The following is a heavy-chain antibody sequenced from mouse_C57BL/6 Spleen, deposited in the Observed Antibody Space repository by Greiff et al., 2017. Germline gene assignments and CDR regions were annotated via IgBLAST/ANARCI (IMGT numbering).Heavy chain of an antibody. CDR2: IYPGSGST. CDR1: GYTFTSYW. V-gene: IGHV1-55*01. J-gene: IGHJ3*01. D-gene: IGHD1-1*01. Sequence: QVHVKQPGAELVKPGASVKMSCKASGYTFTSYWITWVKQRPGQGLEWIGDIYPGSGSTNYNEKFKSKATLTVDTSSSTAYMQLSSLTSEDSAVYYCARGPYYYGSSRGFAYWGQGTLVTVSA. CDR3: ARGPYYYGSSRGFAY.